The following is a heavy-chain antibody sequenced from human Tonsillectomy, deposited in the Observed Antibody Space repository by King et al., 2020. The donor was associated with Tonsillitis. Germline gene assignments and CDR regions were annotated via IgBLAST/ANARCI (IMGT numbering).Heavy chain of an antibody. CDR2: IYYSGST. Sequence: LQLQESGPGQVKPSETLSLTCTVAGGSISSYYWSWIRQPPGKGLEWIGYIYYSGSTNYNPSLKSRVTLSVDTSKNQFSLKLISVTAADTAVYYCARLRWSGGSCYSMWFDPWGQGTLVTVSA. CDR3: ARLRWSGGSCYSMWFDP. CDR1: GGSISSYY. D-gene: IGHD2-15*01. J-gene: IGHJ5*02. V-gene: IGHV4-59*08.